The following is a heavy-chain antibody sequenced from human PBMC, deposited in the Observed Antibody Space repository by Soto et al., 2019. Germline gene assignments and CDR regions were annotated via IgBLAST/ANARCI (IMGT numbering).Heavy chain of an antibody. CDR1: GGTFSSYA. V-gene: IGHV1-69*13. D-gene: IGHD5-18*01. CDR3: ARGGYSYGYWYYFDY. CDR2: IIPIFGTA. J-gene: IGHJ4*02. Sequence: GASVKVSCKASGGTFSSYAISWVRQAPGQRLEWMGGIIPIFGTANYAQKFQGRVTITADESTSTAYMELSSLRSEDTAVYYCARGGYSYGYWYYFDYWGQGTLVTVSS.